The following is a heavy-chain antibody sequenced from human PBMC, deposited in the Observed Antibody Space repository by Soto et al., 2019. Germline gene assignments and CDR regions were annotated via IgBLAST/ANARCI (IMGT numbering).Heavy chain of an antibody. CDR2: IYYSGST. V-gene: IGHV4-61*01. J-gene: IGHJ6*02. CDR3: ASEQLGRPYPDYYYYYGMDV. CDR1: GGSVSSGSYY. Sequence: PSETLSLTCTVSGGSVSSGSYYWSWIRQPPGKGLEWIGYIYYSGSTNYHPSLKSRVTISVDTSKNQFSLKLSSVTAADTAVYYCASEQLGRPYPDYYYYYGMDVWGQGTTVTVSS. D-gene: IGHD6-13*01.